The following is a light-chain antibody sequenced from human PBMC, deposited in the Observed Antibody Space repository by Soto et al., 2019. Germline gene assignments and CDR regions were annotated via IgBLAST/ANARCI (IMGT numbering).Light chain of an antibody. V-gene: IGKV3-15*01. CDR3: HQYNDWPLT. Sequence: EIVMTQSPATLSVSPGEGATLSCRASQSVSTDLAWYRQKPGQAPRLLIYGASSRAPAIPARFSGSGSGTEFTLTISRLQSEDFAVYDCHQYNDWPLTFGGGTKVEIK. CDR1: QSVSTD. CDR2: GAS. J-gene: IGKJ4*01.